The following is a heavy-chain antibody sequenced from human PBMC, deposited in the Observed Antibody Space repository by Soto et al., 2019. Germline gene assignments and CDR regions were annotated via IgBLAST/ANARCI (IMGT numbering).Heavy chain of an antibody. CDR1: GFTFRCHW. V-gene: IGHV3-74*03. CDR2: INNDGNGA. CDR3: TRDFSLSFDC. J-gene: IGHJ4*02. Sequence: GGSLRLSCAASGFTFRCHWMHWVRQAPGKGLVWVSHINNDGNGATYADSVKGRFTISRDNAENTVYLQMDSLRVEDTAVYYCTRDFSLSFDCWGQGA.